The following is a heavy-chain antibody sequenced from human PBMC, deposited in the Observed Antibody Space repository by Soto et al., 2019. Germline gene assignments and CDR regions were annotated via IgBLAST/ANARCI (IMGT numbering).Heavy chain of an antibody. V-gene: IGHV3-23*01. CDR1: GFTSSRYA. CDR2: ISGSGTST. J-gene: IGHJ4*02. CDR3: AKRGSGSYYDY. D-gene: IGHD3-10*01. Sequence: PCGSMTVSRGAAGFTSSRYAMNYLHQAPGKGLEWVSVISGSGTSTYYADSVKGRFTISRDNSKNTLYLQMNSLRAEDTAVYYCAKRGSGSYYDYWGQGTLVTVSS.